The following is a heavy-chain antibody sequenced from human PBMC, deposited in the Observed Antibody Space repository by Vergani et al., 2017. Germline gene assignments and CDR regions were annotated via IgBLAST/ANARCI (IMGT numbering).Heavy chain of an antibody. J-gene: IGHJ6*02. CDR2: IIPIFGTA. V-gene: IGHV1-69*01. Sequence: QVQLVQSGAEVKKPGSSVKVSCKASGGTFSSYAISWVRQAPGQGLEWMGGIIPIFGTANYAQKFQGRVTITADESTSTAYMELSSLRSEDTAVYYCASRTQPLGDYWVVSYYYYGMDVWGQGTTVTVSS. CDR3: ASRTQPLGDYWVVSYYYYGMDV. CDR1: GGTFSSYA. D-gene: IGHD4-17*01.